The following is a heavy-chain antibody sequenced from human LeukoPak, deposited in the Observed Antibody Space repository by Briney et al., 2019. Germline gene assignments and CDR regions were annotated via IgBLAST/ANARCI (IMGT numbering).Heavy chain of an antibody. CDR1: GYTFTGYY. D-gene: IGHD3-22*01. Sequence: GASVKVSCKTSGYTFTGYYIHWVRLAPGQGLEWMGWINPNSKGTNYAQKFQGRATMTRDTSISTAYMELTRLRSDDTAVYYCARDSGGGYYYGSSDYYAEYFQHWGQGTLVTVSS. CDR3: ARDSGGGYYYGSSDYYAEYFQH. CDR2: INPNSKGT. J-gene: IGHJ1*01. V-gene: IGHV1-2*02.